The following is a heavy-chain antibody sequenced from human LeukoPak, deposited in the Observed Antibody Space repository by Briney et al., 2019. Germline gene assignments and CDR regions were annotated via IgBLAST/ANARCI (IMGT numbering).Heavy chain of an antibody. J-gene: IGHJ6*03. D-gene: IGHD3-10*01. CDR1: GFNFKFYA. CDR3: ARGRAMARGVSLYYYSYMDV. V-gene: IGHV3-9*01. CDR2: ISWNSGSI. Sequence: GGSLTLSCAVSGFNFKFYAMHWVRQAPGKGLEWVSCISWNSGSIGYADPVKGRFTISRDNAKNSLYLQMNSLRAEDTAVYYCARGRAMARGVSLYYYSYMDVWGKGTTVTVSS.